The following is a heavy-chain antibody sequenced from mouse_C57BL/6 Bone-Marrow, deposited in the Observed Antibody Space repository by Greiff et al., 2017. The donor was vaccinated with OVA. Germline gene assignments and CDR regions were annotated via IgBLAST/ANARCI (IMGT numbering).Heavy chain of an antibody. D-gene: IGHD2-5*01. Sequence: QVQLQQSGAELVRPGASVTLSCKASGYTFTDYEMHWVKQTPVHGLEWIGAIDPETGGTAYNQKFKGKAILTADKSSSTTYMELRSLTSEDSAVYYCTRWGGSNYGFADWGQGTLVTVSA. V-gene: IGHV1-15*01. J-gene: IGHJ3*01. CDR2: IDPETGGT. CDR1: GYTFTDYE. CDR3: TRWGGSNYGFAD.